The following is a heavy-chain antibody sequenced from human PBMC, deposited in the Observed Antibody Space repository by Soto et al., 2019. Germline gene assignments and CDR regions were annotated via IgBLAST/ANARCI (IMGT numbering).Heavy chain of an antibody. CDR3: ATQEVGGSYVYTFDP. CDR2: IYYSGST. Sequence: PSETLSLTCTVSGGSISSYYWSWTRHPPGKGLEWIGYIYYSGSTNYNPSLKSRVTISVDTPKNQFSLKLSSVTAADTAVYYCATQEVGGSYVYTFDPWGQGTLVTVSS. J-gene: IGHJ5*02. CDR1: GGSISSYY. V-gene: IGHV4-59*08. D-gene: IGHD1-26*01.